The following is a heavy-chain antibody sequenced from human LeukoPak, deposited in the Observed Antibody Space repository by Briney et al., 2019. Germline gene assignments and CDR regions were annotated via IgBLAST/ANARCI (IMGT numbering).Heavy chain of an antibody. CDR1: GGSISSSSYY. Sequence: SETLSLTCTVSGGSISSSSYYWGWIRQPPGKGLEWIGSIYYSGSTYYNPSLKSRVTISVDTSKNQFSLKLSSVTAADTAVYYCARRDGAARDHNWFDPWGQGTLVTVSS. CDR2: IYYSGST. CDR3: ARRDGAARDHNWFDP. J-gene: IGHJ5*02. D-gene: IGHD6-6*01. V-gene: IGHV4-39*01.